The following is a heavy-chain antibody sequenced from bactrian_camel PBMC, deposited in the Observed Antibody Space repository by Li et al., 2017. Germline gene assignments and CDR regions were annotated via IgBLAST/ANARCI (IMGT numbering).Heavy chain of an antibody. CDR3: ASSHSGTWYLIEY. J-gene: IGHJ4*01. CDR1: GFTLSSYY. Sequence: HVQLVESGGGLVQPGGSLRLSCAASGFTLSSYYMSWVRQAPGKGLEWVSSIYSDGSNTYDADSVKGRFTISRDTAKNTVYLKMNSLKSEDTALYYSASSHSGTWYLIEYWGQGTQVTVS. CDR2: IYSDGSNT. V-gene: IGHV3-2*01. D-gene: IGHD6*01.